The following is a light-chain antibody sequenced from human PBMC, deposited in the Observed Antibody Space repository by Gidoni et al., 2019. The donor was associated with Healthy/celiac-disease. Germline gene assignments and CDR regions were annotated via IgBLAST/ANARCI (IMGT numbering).Light chain of an antibody. CDR1: KLGEKY. Sequence: SYDLTPPPSVSVSPGQTASITCSGDKLGEKYACWYQQKAGQSPVLVIYLDTKRPSGIPERFSGSNSGNTATLTISGTQAMDEADYFCQAWDSSTAVFGGGTKLTVL. CDR2: LDT. J-gene: IGLJ2*01. V-gene: IGLV3-1*01. CDR3: QAWDSSTAV.